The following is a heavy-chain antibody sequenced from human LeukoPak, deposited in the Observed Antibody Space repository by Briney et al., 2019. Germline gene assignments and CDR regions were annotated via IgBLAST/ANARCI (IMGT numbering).Heavy chain of an antibody. CDR1: GGSISSYY. V-gene: IGHV4-59*01. D-gene: IGHD3-10*01. J-gene: IGHJ6*02. Sequence: TQTLSFTSTVSGGSISSYYWSWIRQPPWKGLEWLGNTYKSGSNNYTPSLKSRVTISVDTSKNQFSLKLSSVTAADTAVYYCARDPSVTGAGNYYYYYGMDVWGPGATVTVSS. CDR2: TYKSGSN. CDR3: ARDPSVTGAGNYYYYYGMDV.